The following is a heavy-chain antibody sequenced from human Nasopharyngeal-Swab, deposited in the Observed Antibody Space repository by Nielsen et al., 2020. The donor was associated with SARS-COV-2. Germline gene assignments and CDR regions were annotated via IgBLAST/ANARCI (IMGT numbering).Heavy chain of an antibody. J-gene: IGHJ6*02. V-gene: IGHV4-39*07. CDR2: IYDSGTT. CDR1: GASINSLSHY. D-gene: IGHD2-21*02. CDR3: AREEVVLTAIASDYYYGMDV. Sequence: SETLSLTCSVSGASINSLSHYWGWIRQSPGRGREGFGSIYDSGTTYYSPSLKSRITISLDTSKNQFSLRLSSVTAADSAVYYCAREEVVLTAIASDYYYGMDVWGQGTTVIVSS.